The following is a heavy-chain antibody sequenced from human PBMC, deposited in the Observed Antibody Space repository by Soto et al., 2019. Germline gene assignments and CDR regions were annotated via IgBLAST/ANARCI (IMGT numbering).Heavy chain of an antibody. CDR2: IKQDGSES. CDR3: ASARHIGP. Sequence: GGSLRLSCAASGFTFSNYWMSWVRQAPGKGLEWVANIKQDGSESNYADSVKGRFTISRDNAGNSLYLQMTSLRGEDTAVYYCASARHIGPWGQGTLVTVSS. CDR1: GFTFSNYW. V-gene: IGHV3-7*01. D-gene: IGHD2-21*01. J-gene: IGHJ5*02.